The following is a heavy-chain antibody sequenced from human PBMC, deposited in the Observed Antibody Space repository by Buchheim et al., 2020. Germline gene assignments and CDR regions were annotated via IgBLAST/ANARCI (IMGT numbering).Heavy chain of an antibody. CDR1: GYTFTGYY. CDR2: INPNSGGP. V-gene: IGHV1-2*04. D-gene: IGHD1-26*01. J-gene: IGHJ5*02. Sequence: QVQLVQSGAEVKKPGASVKVSCKASGYTFTGYYMHWVRQAPGQGLEWIGWINPNSGGPNYAQKFQGWVTMTRATSISTAFMELSRLRSDDTAVYYCARDPRGWGATNWFDPWGQGTL. CDR3: ARDPRGWGATNWFDP.